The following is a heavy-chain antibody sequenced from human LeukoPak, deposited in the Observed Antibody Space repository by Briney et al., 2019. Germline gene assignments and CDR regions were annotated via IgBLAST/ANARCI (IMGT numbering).Heavy chain of an antibody. J-gene: IGHJ6*03. D-gene: IGHD2-8*01. CDR2: INHSGST. CDR3: ARAILRKRCYMDV. CDR1: GGSFSGYY. V-gene: IGHV4-34*01. Sequence: PSETLSLTCAVYGGSFSGYYWSWIRQPPGKGLEWIGEINHSGSTNYNPSLKSRVTISVDTSKNQFSLKLSSVTAADTAVYYCARAILRKRCYMDVWGKGTTVTVSS.